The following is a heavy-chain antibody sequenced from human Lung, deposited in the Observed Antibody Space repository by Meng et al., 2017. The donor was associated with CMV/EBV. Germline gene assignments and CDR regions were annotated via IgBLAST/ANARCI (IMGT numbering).Heavy chain of an antibody. CDR3: ASYRSGTPGRFDS. Sequence: SXTLSLXCTVSGGSISSYYWSWIRQPPGKGLEWIGYIYYSGSTNYNPSLKSRVTISVDTSKNQFSLKLSSVTAADTAVYYCASYRSGTPGRFDSWGKGTLVTVSS. CDR2: IYYSGST. D-gene: IGHD1-1*01. V-gene: IGHV4-59*01. CDR1: GGSISSYY. J-gene: IGHJ5*01.